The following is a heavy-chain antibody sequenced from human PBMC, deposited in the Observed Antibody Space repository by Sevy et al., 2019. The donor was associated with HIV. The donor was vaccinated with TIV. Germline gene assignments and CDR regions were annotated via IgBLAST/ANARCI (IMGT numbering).Heavy chain of an antibody. Sequence: GESLKISCAASGFTFSSYWMHWVRQAPGKWLVWVSRINSDGNSTSYADSVKGRFTISRDNAKNTLYLQMNSLRAEDTAVYYRARDSYYDFWSGYRDYYYYYGMDVSGQGTSVTVSS. CDR2: INSDGNST. CDR3: ARDSYYDFWSGYRDYYYYYGMDV. CDR1: GFTFSSYW. D-gene: IGHD3-3*01. V-gene: IGHV3-74*01. J-gene: IGHJ6*02.